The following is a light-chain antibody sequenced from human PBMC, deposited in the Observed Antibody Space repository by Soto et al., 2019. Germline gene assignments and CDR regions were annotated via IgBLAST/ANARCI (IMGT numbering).Light chain of an antibody. Sequence: DIKLTQSPSFLSASVGDRVTITCRASQGISSYLAWYQQKPGKAPKLLIYAASTLQSGVPSRFSGSGSGTEFTLTISSLQPEDFANYYCQQLNSYPRTFGQGTKVEIK. CDR3: QQLNSYPRT. CDR1: QGISSY. CDR2: AAS. J-gene: IGKJ1*01. V-gene: IGKV1-9*01.